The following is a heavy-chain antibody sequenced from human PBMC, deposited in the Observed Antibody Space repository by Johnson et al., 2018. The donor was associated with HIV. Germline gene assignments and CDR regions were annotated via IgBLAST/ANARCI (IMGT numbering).Heavy chain of an antibody. Sequence: VQLVESGGGLVQPGRSLRLSCVASGFTFSSYAMSWVRQAPGKGLEWVSAISGSGGSTYYADSVKGRFTISRDNSKNTLYLQINSLRAEDTAVYYCAKDQGKAVAAPDAFDIWGQGTMVTVSS. CDR2: ISGSGGST. V-gene: IGHV3-23*04. D-gene: IGHD6-19*01. CDR3: AKDQGKAVAAPDAFDI. CDR1: GFTFSSYA. J-gene: IGHJ3*02.